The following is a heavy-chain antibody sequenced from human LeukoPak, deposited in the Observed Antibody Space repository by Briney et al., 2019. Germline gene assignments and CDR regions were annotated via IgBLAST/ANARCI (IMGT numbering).Heavy chain of an antibody. CDR2: IYTSGST. V-gene: IGHV4-61*02. J-gene: IGHJ3*02. CDR1: GGSISSGSYY. CDR3: ARDGPASMVWVNAFDI. D-gene: IGHD3-10*01. Sequence: PSETLSLTCTVPGGSISSGSYYWSWIRQPAGKGLEWIGRIYTSGSTNYNPSLKSRVSISVDTSKNQFSLKLSSVTAADTAVYYCARDGPASMVWVNAFDIWGQGTMVTVSS.